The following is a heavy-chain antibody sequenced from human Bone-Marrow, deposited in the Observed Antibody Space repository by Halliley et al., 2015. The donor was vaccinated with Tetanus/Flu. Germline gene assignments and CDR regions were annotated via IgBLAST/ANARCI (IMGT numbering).Heavy chain of an antibody. Sequence: SLRLSCAASGFTFSGYNMHWVRQAPGKGLEWVSVISESGDSTYYADSVKGRFIISRDNSKNDLYLQLNSLKAEDTAVYHCVRDRFEYCSGGSCYGPGYWGQGTLVTVSS. V-gene: IGHV3-23*01. CDR1: GFTFSGYN. D-gene: IGHD2-15*01. J-gene: IGHJ4*02. CDR3: VRDRFEYCSGGSCYGPGY. CDR2: ISESGDST.